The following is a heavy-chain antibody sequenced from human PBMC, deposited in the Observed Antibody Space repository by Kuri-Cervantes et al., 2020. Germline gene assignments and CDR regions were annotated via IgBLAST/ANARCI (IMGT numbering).Heavy chain of an antibody. CDR1: GFTFSRYW. D-gene: IGHD4-23*01. Sequence: GESLKISCAASGFTFSRYWMSWVRQSPGKGLEWVANIKQDGREKYYVDSVKGRFTISRDNSKNMLYLQMNSLGAEDTAVYYCVKDRYGGNNRFFDLWGRGTLVTVSS. CDR2: IKQDGREK. CDR3: VKDRYGGNNRFFDL. V-gene: IGHV3-7*01. J-gene: IGHJ2*01.